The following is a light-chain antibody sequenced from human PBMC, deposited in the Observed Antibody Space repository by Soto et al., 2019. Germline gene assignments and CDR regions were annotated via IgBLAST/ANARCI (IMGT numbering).Light chain of an antibody. CDR1: SSDVGGYNY. CDR2: QVS. J-gene: IGLJ1*01. Sequence: QSALTQPASMSGSPGQSITISCTGTSSDVGGYNYVSWYQHRPGKAPKLMIYQVSNRPSGVSNRFSGSKSGNTASLTISGLQAEDEGDYYCSSYTSTNTLPYVFGTGTKLTVL. CDR3: SSYTSTNTLPYV. V-gene: IGLV2-14*01.